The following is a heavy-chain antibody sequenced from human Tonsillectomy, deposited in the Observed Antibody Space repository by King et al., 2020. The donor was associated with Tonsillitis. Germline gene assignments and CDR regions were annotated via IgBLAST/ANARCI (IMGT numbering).Heavy chain of an antibody. CDR2: TYYSGGT. J-gene: IGHJ4*02. V-gene: IGHV4-31*03. Sequence: QLQESGPGLVKPSQTLSLTCSVSCGFISSGGYYWSWIRHHPGEGLAWIGYTYYSGGTFYNPSLKSRVTMSVDTSKNQFSLRLTSVTAADTAVYFCASYHCSGTTCYWGYWGQGTLVTVSS. CDR1: CGFISSGGYY. CDR3: ASYHCSGTTCYWGY. D-gene: IGHD2-2*01.